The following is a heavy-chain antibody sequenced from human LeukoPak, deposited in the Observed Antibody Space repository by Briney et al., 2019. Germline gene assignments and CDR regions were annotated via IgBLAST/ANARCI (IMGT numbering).Heavy chain of an antibody. J-gene: IGHJ3*02. D-gene: IGHD6-6*01. CDR2: IYYSGST. Sequence: SETLSLTCTVSGGSISSYYWSWIRQPPGKGLEWIGYIYYSGSTNYNPSLKSRVTISVDTSKNQFSLKLSSVTAADTAVYYCASRQLDAFDIWGQGTMVTVSS. CDR3: ASRQLDAFDI. CDR1: GGSISSYY. V-gene: IGHV4-59*12.